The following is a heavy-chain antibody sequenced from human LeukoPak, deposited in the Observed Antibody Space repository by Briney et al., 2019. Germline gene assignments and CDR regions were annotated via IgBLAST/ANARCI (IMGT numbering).Heavy chain of an antibody. Sequence: NPGGSLRLSCAASGFTFSSYSMSWVRQAPGKGLEWVSSISSSSSYIYYADSVKGRFTISRDDAKNSLYLQMNGLRAEDTAVYYCAKSVVGYCSGGSCYLFDYWGQGTLVTVSS. V-gene: IGHV3-21*04. J-gene: IGHJ4*02. D-gene: IGHD2-15*01. CDR2: ISSSSSYI. CDR1: GFTFSSYS. CDR3: AKSVVGYCSGGSCYLFDY.